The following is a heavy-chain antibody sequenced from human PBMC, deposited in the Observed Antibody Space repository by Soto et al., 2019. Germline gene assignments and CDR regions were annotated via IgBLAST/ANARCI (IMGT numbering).Heavy chain of an antibody. J-gene: IGHJ4*02. V-gene: IGHV1-69*01. CDR3: ARPKGSYSSGYYYFDY. Sequence: QVQLVQSGAEVKQPGSSVKVSCKTSGGTFSTYAIYWVRQAPGQGLERMGAIIPLFGTADYAQKFQGRVTITADESTSTASLELSSLRSEDTAVYYCARPKGSYSSGYYYFDYWGQGTLVTVSS. CDR1: GGTFSTYA. CDR2: IIPLFGTA. D-gene: IGHD6-19*01.